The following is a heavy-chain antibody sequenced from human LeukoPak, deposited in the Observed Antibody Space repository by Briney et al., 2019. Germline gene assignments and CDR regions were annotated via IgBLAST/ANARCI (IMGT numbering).Heavy chain of an antibody. D-gene: IGHD3-10*01. J-gene: IGHJ5*02. V-gene: IGHV4-59*01. Sequence: PSETLSLTCTVSGGSISSYYWSWIRQPPGKGLEWIGYIYYSGSTNYNPSLKSRVTISVDTSKNQFSLKLSSVTAADTAVYYCARGEITMVRGGNWFDPWGQGTLVTVSS. CDR2: IYYSGST. CDR1: GGSISSYY. CDR3: ARGEITMVRGGNWFDP.